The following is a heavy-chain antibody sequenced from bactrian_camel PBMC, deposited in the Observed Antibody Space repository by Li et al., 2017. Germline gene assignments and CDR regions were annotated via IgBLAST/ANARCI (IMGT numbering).Heavy chain of an antibody. J-gene: IGHJ4*01. V-gene: IGHV3S1*01. CDR2: VASNGGST. Sequence: HVQLVESGGDLVQPGGSLTLSCTASGFTFSGYWMYWVRQTPAKGLEWVSGVASNGGSTEYADSIVGRFTISRDNAKKMMFLQMNNLKPDDTAVYYCATLATDTWLTNYLGQGTQVTVS. CDR3: ATLATDTWLTNY. D-gene: IGHD2*01. CDR1: GFTFSGYW.